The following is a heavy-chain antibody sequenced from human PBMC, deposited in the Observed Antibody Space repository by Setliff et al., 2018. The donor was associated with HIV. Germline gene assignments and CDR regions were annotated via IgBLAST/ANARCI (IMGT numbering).Heavy chain of an antibody. CDR2: ISSSSSYI. Sequence: PGGSLRLSCAASGFTFDDYTMHWVRQAPGKGLEWVSSISSSSSYIYYADSVKGRFTISRDNAKNSLYLQMNSLRAEDTAVYYCARYSYGSGSYLGKFDYWGQGTLVTVSS. CDR1: GFTFDDYT. CDR3: ARYSYGSGSYLGKFDY. J-gene: IGHJ4*02. D-gene: IGHD3-10*01. V-gene: IGHV3-21*01.